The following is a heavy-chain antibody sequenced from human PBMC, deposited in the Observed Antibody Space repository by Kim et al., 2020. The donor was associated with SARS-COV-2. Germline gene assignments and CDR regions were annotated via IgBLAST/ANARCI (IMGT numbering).Heavy chain of an antibody. CDR3: AKVDSHLPYFDWLFPNFDY. J-gene: IGHJ4*02. Sequence: GGSLRLSCAASGFTFSSYAMSWVRQAPGKGLEWVSAISGSGGSTYYADSVKGRFTISRDNSKNTLYLQMNSLRAEDTAVYYCAKVDSHLPYFDWLFPNFDYSGQRTLVSVS. CDR2: ISGSGGST. D-gene: IGHD3-9*01. CDR1: GFTFSSYA. V-gene: IGHV3-23*01.